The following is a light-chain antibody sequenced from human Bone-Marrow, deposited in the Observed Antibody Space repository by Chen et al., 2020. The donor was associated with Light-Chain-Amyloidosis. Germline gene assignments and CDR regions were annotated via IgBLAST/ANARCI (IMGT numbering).Light chain of an antibody. CDR3: QAWDSSTVV. J-gene: IGLJ2*01. CDR2: YNN. V-gene: IGLV3-21*01. Sequence: SYVLTQPPSVSVAPGETARVTCGANNIGIKSVHWYQQKPGQAPVLVIYYNNDRPSGIPERFSGSNSGNTATLTISGTQAMDEADYYCQAWDSSTVVFGGGTKLTVL. CDR1: NIGIKS.